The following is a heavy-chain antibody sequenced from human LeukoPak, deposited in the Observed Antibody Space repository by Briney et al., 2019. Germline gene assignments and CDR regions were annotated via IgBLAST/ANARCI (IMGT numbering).Heavy chain of an antibody. V-gene: IGHV3-21*01. J-gene: IGHJ3*02. CDR3: ARSLPYSSSAHDAFDI. CDR1: GFTFSSYN. D-gene: IGHD6-6*01. Sequence: SGGSLRLSCAASGFTFSSYNMNWVRQAPGKGLEWGSSISSSSSYIHYADSVKGRFAISRDNAKNSLYLQMNSLRAEDTAVYYCARSLPYSSSAHDAFDIWGQGTMVTVSS. CDR2: ISSSSSYI.